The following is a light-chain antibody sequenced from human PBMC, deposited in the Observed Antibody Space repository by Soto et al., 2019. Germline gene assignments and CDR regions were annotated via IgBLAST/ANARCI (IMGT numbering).Light chain of an antibody. CDR1: SSDVGGYNY. Sequence: QSALTQPASVSGSPGQSITISCTGTSSDVGGYNYLSWYQQHPGKAPKLMIYDVSNRPSGVSNRFSGSKSGNTASLTISGLQAEDEADYYCSSYRSSSKRVFGTGTKLTVL. V-gene: IGLV2-14*03. CDR2: DVS. CDR3: SSYRSSSKRV. J-gene: IGLJ1*01.